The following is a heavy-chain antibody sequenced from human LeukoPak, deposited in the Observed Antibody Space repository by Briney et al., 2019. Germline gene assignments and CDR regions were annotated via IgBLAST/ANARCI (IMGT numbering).Heavy chain of an antibody. V-gene: IGHV3-23*01. CDR1: GFTFSSYA. CDR3: ALGLLWFGESPIDY. Sequence: GGSLRLSCAASGFTFSSYAMSWVRQAPGKGLEWVSAISVGSDVIYYADSVKGRFAISRDNSKHTVYLQMDSLRAEDTAVYYCALGLLWFGESPIDYWGQGTLVTVSS. CDR2: ISVGSDVI. D-gene: IGHD3-10*01. J-gene: IGHJ4*02.